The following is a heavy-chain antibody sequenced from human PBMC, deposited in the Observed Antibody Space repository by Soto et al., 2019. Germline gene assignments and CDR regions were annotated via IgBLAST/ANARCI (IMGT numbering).Heavy chain of an antibody. CDR2: IYWDDDK. J-gene: IGHJ5*02. CDR1: GFSLTTRGVG. V-gene: IGHV2-5*02. Sequence: QITLKESGPTLVKRTQTLTLTCTFSGFSLTTRGVGVGWIRQPPGKALECLALIYWDDDKRYSPSLQSRLSITKDTSKNQVVLTMTNVDPVDTATYYCAHIPNYYQYDWFDAWGQGTLVSVSS. CDR3: AHIPNYYQYDWFDA. D-gene: IGHD3-16*01.